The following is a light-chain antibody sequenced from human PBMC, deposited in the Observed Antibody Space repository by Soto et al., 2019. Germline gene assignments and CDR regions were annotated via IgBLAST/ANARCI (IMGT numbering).Light chain of an antibody. V-gene: IGLV2-8*01. CDR1: SRDVGGYNY. Sequence: QSALTQPPSASGSPGQSVTISCTGTSRDVGGYNYVSWYQQHPGKAPKLMIYEVSKRPSGVPDRFSGSKSGNTASLTVSGLQAEDEADYYCSSYAVSNTCIFGGGTKLTV. CDR2: EVS. CDR3: SSYAVSNTCI. J-gene: IGLJ2*01.